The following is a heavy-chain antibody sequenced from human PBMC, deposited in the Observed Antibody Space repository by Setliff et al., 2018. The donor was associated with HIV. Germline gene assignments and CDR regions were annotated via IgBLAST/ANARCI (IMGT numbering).Heavy chain of an antibody. D-gene: IGHD3-22*01. CDR2: INPGDSDN. Sequence: PGESLKISCKASGYTLSSYWIGWVRQRPGKGLEWMGIINPGDSDNRYSPSFQGQVTISADKSISTAYLQWSRLKASDTAMYYCAGHGYYDTSGAWYFDLWGPGTLVTVSS. CDR1: GYTLSSYW. J-gene: IGHJ2*01. CDR3: AGHGYYDTSGAWYFDL. V-gene: IGHV5-51*01.